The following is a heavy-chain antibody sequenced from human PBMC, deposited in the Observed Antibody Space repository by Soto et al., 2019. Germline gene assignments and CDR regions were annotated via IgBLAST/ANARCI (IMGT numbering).Heavy chain of an antibody. J-gene: IGHJ6*02. CDR2: IISGGTRV. CDR3: ARERTSKGGMDV. CDR1: GGSISSGGYS. V-gene: IGHV3-74*01. Sequence: ETLSLTCTVSGGSISSGGYSWTWIRQGPGKGLEWVSRIISGGTRVTYADSVKGRFTIARDNAKNTLYLEMHSLTAEDTAVYYCARERTSKGGMDVWGQGTTVTVSS.